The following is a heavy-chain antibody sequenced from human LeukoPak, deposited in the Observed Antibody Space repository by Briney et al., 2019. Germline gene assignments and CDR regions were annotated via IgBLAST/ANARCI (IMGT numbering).Heavy chain of an antibody. Sequence: GGSLRLSCAASGFTFSSYEMNWVRQAPGKRLEWVSYISSSGRIIYYADSVKGRFTISRENAKNSLYLQMNSLRAEDTAVYYCARSTHSENVDYWGQGTLVTVSS. D-gene: IGHD5-18*01. J-gene: IGHJ4*02. CDR2: ISSSGRII. V-gene: IGHV3-48*03. CDR3: ARSTHSENVDY. CDR1: GFTFSSYE.